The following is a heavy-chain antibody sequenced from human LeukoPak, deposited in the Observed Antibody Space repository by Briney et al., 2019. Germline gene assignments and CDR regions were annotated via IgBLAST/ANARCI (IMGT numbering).Heavy chain of an antibody. J-gene: IGHJ4*02. V-gene: IGHV4-61*02. Sequence: SETLSLTCTVSGDSISGGSSYWSWVRQPAGKGLEWIGRIYSSGSTDYNPSLKSRVTMLVDTSKNQFSLKLSSVTAADTAVYYCARSGHDILTGYYLYYFDYWGQGTLVTVSS. CDR1: GDSISGGSSY. CDR3: ARSGHDILTGYYLYYFDY. CDR2: IYSSGST. D-gene: IGHD3-9*01.